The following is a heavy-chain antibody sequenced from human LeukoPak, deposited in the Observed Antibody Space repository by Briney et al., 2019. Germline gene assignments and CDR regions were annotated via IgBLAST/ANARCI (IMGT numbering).Heavy chain of an antibody. D-gene: IGHD5-12*01. J-gene: IGHJ4*02. CDR3: ARDRPGVATMQGVFDY. Sequence: GGSLRLSCAASGFTLSSYWMSWVRQAPGKGLEWVANIKQDGSEKYYVDSVKGRFTISRDNAKNSLYLQMNSLRAEDTAVYYCARDRPGVATMQGVFDYWGQRTLVTVSS. CDR1: GFTLSSYW. V-gene: IGHV3-7*01. CDR2: IKQDGSEK.